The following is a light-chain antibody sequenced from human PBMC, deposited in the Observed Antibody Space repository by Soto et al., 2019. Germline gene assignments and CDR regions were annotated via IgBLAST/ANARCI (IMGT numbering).Light chain of an antibody. J-gene: IGKJ1*01. V-gene: IGKV1-8*01. CDR2: AAS. CDR1: QGISSY. CDR3: QQYYSYPLT. Sequence: AIRMTQSPSSLSASTGDRVTITCRASQGISSYLAWYQQKPGKAPKLLIYAASTLQSGVPSRFSGSGSGTDFTLTICCLQSEDFATYYCQQYYSYPLTFGQGTKVDIK.